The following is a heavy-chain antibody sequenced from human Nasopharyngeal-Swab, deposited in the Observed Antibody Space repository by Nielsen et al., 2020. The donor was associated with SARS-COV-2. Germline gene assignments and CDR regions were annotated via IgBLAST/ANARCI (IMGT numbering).Heavy chain of an antibody. V-gene: IGHV1-3*01. J-gene: IGHJ6*03. D-gene: IGHD2-2*02. CDR3: ARDSVPAAIGVGYYYYYMDV. CDR2: INAGNGNT. Sequence: WVRQAPGQRLEWMGWINAGNGNTKYSQEFQGRVTITRDTSASTAYMELSSLRSEDTAVYYCARDSVPAAIGVGYYYYYMDVWGKGTTVTVSS.